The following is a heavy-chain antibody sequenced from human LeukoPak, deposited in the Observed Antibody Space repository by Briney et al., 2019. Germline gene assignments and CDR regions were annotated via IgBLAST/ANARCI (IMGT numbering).Heavy chain of an antibody. V-gene: IGHV4-59*01. CDR1: GGSISSYY. CDR2: IYYSGST. CDR3: ARVWSNGSGVDY. J-gene: IGHJ4*02. Sequence: SETLSLTCTVPGGSISSYYWSWIRQPPGKGLEWIGYIYYSGSTNYNPSLKSRVTISVDTSKDQFSLKLSSVTAADTAVYYCARVWSNGSGVDYWGQGTLVTVSS. D-gene: IGHD6-25*01.